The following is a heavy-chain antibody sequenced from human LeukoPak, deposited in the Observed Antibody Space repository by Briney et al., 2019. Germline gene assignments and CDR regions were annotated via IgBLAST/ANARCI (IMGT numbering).Heavy chain of an antibody. CDR2: INGDGRST. Sequence: GGSLRLSCAASGITFGSYWMHWVRQAPGRGLVCVSRINGDGRSTNYADSVKSRFTISRDNAQNTLYLKMNSLRAEDTAVYYCARGTGNYGDWDYWGQGTLVTVSS. CDR3: ARGTGNYGDWDY. V-gene: IGHV3-74*01. D-gene: IGHD4-17*01. CDR1: GITFGSYW. J-gene: IGHJ4*02.